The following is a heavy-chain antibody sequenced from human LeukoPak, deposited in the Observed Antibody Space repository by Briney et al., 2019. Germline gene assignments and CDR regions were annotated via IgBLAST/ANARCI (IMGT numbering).Heavy chain of an antibody. Sequence: GGSLRLSCAASGFTFSDYYMSWIRQAPGKGLEWVSYISSSGSTIYYADSVKGRFTISRDNAKNSLYLQMNNLRAEDTAVYYCASYSSSWYRYFDYWGQGTLVTVSS. CDR3: ASYSSSWYRYFDY. J-gene: IGHJ4*02. CDR2: ISSSGSTI. D-gene: IGHD6-13*01. CDR1: GFTFSDYY. V-gene: IGHV3-11*01.